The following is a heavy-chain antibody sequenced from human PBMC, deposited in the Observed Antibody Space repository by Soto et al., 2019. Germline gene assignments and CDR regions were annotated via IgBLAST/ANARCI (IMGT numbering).Heavy chain of an antibody. D-gene: IGHD2-15*01. CDR1: GGSISSGGYY. CDR2: IYYSGST. CDR3: ARALLGYCSGGSCYSGGLDY. J-gene: IGHJ4*02. V-gene: IGHV4-31*03. Sequence: PSETLSLTCTVSGGSISSGGYYWSWIRQHPGKGLEWIGYIYYSGSTYYNPSLKSRVTISVDTSKNQFSLKLSSVTAADTAVYYCARALLGYCSGGSCYSGGLDYWGQGTLVTVSS.